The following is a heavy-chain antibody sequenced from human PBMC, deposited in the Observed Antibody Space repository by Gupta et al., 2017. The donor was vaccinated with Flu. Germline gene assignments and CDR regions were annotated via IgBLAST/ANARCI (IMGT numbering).Heavy chain of an antibody. CDR3: AKVDTTVVTWGGGFDY. CDR1: YA. Sequence: YAMTWVRQSPGKGLGWVSLISSGGNSKYYADSVKGRFTISRDNSKNTLHLQMNSLRADDSAVYYCAKVDTTVVTWGGGFDYWGQGTLVTVSS. D-gene: IGHD2-15*01. V-gene: IGHV3-23*01. J-gene: IGHJ4*02. CDR2: ISSGGNSK.